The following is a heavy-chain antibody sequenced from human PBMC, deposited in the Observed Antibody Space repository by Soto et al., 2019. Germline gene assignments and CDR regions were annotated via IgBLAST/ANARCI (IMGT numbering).Heavy chain of an antibody. Sequence: SETLSLSCTVSGGSISSFYCSWIRQPTGKGLEWIGYIHYSGSTNYNPSLKSRVTISVDTSKNQFSLRLSSVTAADTAVYYCARQNYYDSSGYYTWNWGQGTLVTVSS. V-gene: IGHV4-59*08. CDR1: GGSISSFY. CDR2: IHYSGST. J-gene: IGHJ4*02. D-gene: IGHD3-22*01. CDR3: ARQNYYDSSGYYTWN.